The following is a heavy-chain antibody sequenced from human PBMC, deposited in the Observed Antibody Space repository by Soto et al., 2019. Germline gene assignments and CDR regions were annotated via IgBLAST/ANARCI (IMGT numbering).Heavy chain of an antibody. J-gene: IGHJ1*01. CDR2: IYYSGST. CDR3: ASTYYYDSSGYSAPTSAEYFQH. V-gene: IGHV4-61*08. Sequence: PSETLSLTCTFSGGSISSGDYYWSWIRQPPGKGLEWIGYIYYSGSTNYNPSLKSRVTISVDTSKNQFSLKLSSVTAADTAVYYCASTYYYDSSGYSAPTSAEYFQHWGQGTLVTVSS. CDR1: GGSISSGDYY. D-gene: IGHD3-22*01.